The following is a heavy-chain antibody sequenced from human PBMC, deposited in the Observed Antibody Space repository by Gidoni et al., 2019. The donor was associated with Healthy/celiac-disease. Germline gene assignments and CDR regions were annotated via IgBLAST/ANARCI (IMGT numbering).Heavy chain of an antibody. CDR1: GYSFTTYW. J-gene: IGHJ3*02. V-gene: IGHV5-51*03. CDR3: ARRNVGDTFDI. D-gene: IGHD1-1*01. Sequence: EVHLFQSGAEVKKPGESVKISCTGSGYSFTTYWSGWVRQMPGKGLEWMGIIYPGDSDTRYNPSFQGQVTMSADKSISTAYLQWSSLKASDTAVYYCARRNVGDTFDIWGQGTMVTVSS. CDR2: IYPGDSDT.